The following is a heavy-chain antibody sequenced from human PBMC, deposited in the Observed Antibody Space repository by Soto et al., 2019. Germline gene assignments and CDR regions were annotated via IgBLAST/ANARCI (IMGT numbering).Heavy chain of an antibody. CDR2: VNPNSGGT. CDR1: GYRFTGYH. V-gene: IGHV1-2*04. D-gene: IGHD3-3*01. Sequence: QVQLVQSGAEVKKPGASVKVSCKASGYRFTGYHIHWVRQAPGQGLEWMGWVNPNSGGTNYAQKFQGCVTMTRDTSISTAYMERIRVTSDDTAVYYCARENIFGVVREYYFDYWGQGTLVTVSS. J-gene: IGHJ4*02. CDR3: ARENIFGVVREYYFDY.